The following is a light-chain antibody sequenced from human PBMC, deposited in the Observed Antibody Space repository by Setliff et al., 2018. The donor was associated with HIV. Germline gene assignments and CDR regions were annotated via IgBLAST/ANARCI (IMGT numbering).Light chain of an antibody. J-gene: IGLJ1*01. V-gene: IGLV2-14*03. CDR3: CSYARGSTYV. CDR2: DVS. Sequence: QSALTQPASVSGSPGQSITISYTGTSSDIGRYNYVSWYQQYPGKGPTLVIFDVSERPSGVSNRFSGSKSGNTASLIISGLQPDDEADYYCCSYARGSTYVFGSGTKVTVL. CDR1: SSDIGRYNY.